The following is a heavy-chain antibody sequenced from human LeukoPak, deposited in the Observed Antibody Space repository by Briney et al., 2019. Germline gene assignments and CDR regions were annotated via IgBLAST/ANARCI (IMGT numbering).Heavy chain of an antibody. J-gene: IGHJ3*02. D-gene: IGHD3-22*01. CDR2: IYYSGST. CDR1: GGSISSSSYY. V-gene: IGHV4-39*07. Sequence: SETLSLTCTVSGGSISSSSYYWGWIRQPPGKELEWIGSIYYSGSTYYNPSLKSRVTISVDTSKNQFSLKLSSVTAADTAVYYCARDLLYYYDSSGYYSHDAFDIWGQGTMVTVST. CDR3: ARDLLYYYDSSGYYSHDAFDI.